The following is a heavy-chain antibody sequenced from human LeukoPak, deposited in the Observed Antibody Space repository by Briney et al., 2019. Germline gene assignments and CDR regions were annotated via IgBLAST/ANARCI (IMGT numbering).Heavy chain of an antibody. J-gene: IGHJ6*03. V-gene: IGHV3-48*03. D-gene: IGHD1-26*01. CDR1: GFTFSSYE. CDR2: ISSSGSTI. Sequence: GGSLRLSCAASGFTFSSYEMNWVRQAPGKGLEWVSYISSSGSTIYYADSVKGRFTISRDNAKNSLDLQMDSLRVEDTAVYYCARDPYSGNYGAYYYYYMDVWGKGTTVTISS. CDR3: ARDPYSGNYGAYYYYYMDV.